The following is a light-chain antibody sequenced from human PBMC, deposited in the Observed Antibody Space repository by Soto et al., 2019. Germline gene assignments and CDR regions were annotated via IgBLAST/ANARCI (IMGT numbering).Light chain of an antibody. Sequence: DIVMTQSPLSLPVTPGEPASISCRSSQSLLHSNGYNYLDWYLQKPGQSPQLLIYLGSNRASGVPDRFSGSGSGTDFTLKISGVEAEDVGVYYYMEALQTSITFGQGTRLEIK. CDR1: QSLLHSNGYNY. V-gene: IGKV2-28*01. CDR2: LGS. J-gene: IGKJ5*01. CDR3: MEALQTSIT.